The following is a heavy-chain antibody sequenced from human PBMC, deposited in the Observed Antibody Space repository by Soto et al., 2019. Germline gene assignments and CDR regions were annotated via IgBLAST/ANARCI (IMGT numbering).Heavy chain of an antibody. Sequence: QVQLVQSGAEVKKPGASVKVSCKASGYTFNNYGISWVRQAPGQGLEWMGWSGPYNGNTDHAQNFQGRVTMTTDTSTNTAYMELRSLRSDDTSLYYCARCYCTVGRCYTCWHFDLWLRGTLVTVSS. CDR2: SGPYNGNT. CDR1: GYTFNNYG. V-gene: IGHV1-18*01. D-gene: IGHD2-15*01. CDR3: ARCYCTVGRCYTCWHFDL. J-gene: IGHJ2*01.